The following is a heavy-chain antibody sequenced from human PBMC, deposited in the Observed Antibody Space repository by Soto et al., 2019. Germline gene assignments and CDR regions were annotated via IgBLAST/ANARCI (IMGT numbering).Heavy chain of an antibody. CDR2: INPSSGDT. CDR1: GYTFINFF. Sequence: GASVKVSCKASGYTFINFFIQRVRQAPGQGLEWMGWINPSSGDTQYVEKFQDRVTMTRDESTTTAYMELSSLTSEDTAVYYCATGSFTSTGGRIGYHYNAMDVWGQGTTVTVSS. J-gene: IGHJ6*02. CDR3: ATGSFTSTGGRIGYHYNAMDV. D-gene: IGHD1-1*01. V-gene: IGHV1-2*02.